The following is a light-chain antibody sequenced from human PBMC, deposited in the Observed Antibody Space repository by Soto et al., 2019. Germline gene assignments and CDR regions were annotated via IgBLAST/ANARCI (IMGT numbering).Light chain of an antibody. J-gene: IGKJ1*01. CDR3: QKYNTCPRT. CDR2: GTS. CDR1: QTLGSN. V-gene: IGKV3-15*01. Sequence: EIVMTQSPATLSVSPGERATLSCRASQTLGSNLAWYQQRPGQAPRLLIYGTSTRATGIPARFSGSGSGTEFTLTISSLQSEVFAFYSCQKYNTCPRTFGRGTEVEIK.